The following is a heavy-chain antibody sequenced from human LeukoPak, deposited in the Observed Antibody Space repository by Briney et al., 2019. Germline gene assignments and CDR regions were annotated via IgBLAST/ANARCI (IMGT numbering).Heavy chain of an antibody. J-gene: IGHJ4*02. Sequence: GGSLRLSCEASGFTFSSYWMHWVRQPPGKGLLWVSRIDYDGTNTFYADSVKGRFTISRHNAKNSLYLQMNSLRAEDTAVYYCARDLEEYCSGGSCSLFDYWGQGTLVTVSS. V-gene: IGHV3-74*01. CDR2: IDYDGTNT. D-gene: IGHD2-15*01. CDR1: GFTFSSYW. CDR3: ARDLEEYCSGGSCSLFDY.